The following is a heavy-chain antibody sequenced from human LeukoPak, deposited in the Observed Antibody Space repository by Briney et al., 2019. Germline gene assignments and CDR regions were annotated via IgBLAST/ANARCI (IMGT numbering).Heavy chain of an antibody. CDR1: GFTFSDYG. Sequence: PGRSLRLSCAASGFTFSDYGIHWVRQAPGKGLEWVAVISYDGSNQYYADSVKGRFTISRDDSKNTLNLQMNSLRAEDTAVYYCARDGSSGWYFAFDIWGQGTMVTVSS. CDR2: ISYDGSNQ. V-gene: IGHV3-30*03. CDR3: ARDGSSGWYFAFDI. J-gene: IGHJ3*02. D-gene: IGHD6-19*01.